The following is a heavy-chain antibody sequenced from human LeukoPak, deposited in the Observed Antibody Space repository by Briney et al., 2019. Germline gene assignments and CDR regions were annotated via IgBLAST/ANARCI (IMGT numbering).Heavy chain of an antibody. CDR2: IKSKTDGGTT. J-gene: IGHJ3*02. Sequence: GGSLRLSCAASGFTFSNAWMSWVRQAPGKGLEWVGRIKSKTDGGTTDYAAPVKGRFTISRDDSKNTLYLQMNSLKTEDTAVYYCTTDSDDYVWGSYTGVGAFDIWGQGTVVTVSS. CDR3: TTDSDDYVWGSYTGVGAFDI. D-gene: IGHD3-16*01. CDR1: GFTFSNAW. V-gene: IGHV3-15*01.